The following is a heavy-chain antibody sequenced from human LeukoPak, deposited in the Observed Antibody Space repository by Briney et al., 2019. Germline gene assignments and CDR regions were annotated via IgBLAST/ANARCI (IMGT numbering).Heavy chain of an antibody. CDR3: ANSGYSSGWGSDY. Sequence: GGSLRLSCAASGFTFSGSAMHWVRQASGKGLEWVSTISVRGGGTYYADSVKGRFTISRDSAKNTLYLQMNRLRAEDTAVYYCANSGYSSGWGSDYWGQGTLVTVSS. J-gene: IGHJ4*02. V-gene: IGHV3-23*01. CDR2: ISVRGGGT. CDR1: GFTFSGSA. D-gene: IGHD6-19*01.